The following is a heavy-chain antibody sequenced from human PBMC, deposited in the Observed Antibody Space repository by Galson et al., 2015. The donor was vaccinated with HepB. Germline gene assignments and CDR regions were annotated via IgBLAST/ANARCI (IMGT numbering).Heavy chain of an antibody. J-gene: IGHJ6*03. CDR2: IKINRDGDKK. V-gene: IGHV3-7*01. Sequence: PLRLSCAGSGFSFSDYWMSWVRQAPGKGLEWGADIKINRDGDKKYYMDSVKGRFTVSRDNAKNSLFLQMDSLRAEDTAVYYCARDSASPPSREYYSYNNMDVWGLGTTVTVSS. CDR1: GFSFSDYW. CDR3: ARDSASPPSREYYSYNNMDV.